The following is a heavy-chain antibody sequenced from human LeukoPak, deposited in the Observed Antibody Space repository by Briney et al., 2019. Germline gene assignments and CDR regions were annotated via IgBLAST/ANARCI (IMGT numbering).Heavy chain of an antibody. J-gene: IGHJ4*02. D-gene: IGHD6-13*01. CDR1: GFTFSSYI. V-gene: IGHV3-21*01. CDR3: ARGGAAAGALDY. Sequence: GGSLRLSCAASGFTFSSYIMNWVRQAPGKGLEWVSSISSSSSYIYYADSVKGRFTISRDNAKNSLYLQMNSLRADDTAVYYCARGGAAAGALDYWGQGTLVTVSS. CDR2: ISSSSSYI.